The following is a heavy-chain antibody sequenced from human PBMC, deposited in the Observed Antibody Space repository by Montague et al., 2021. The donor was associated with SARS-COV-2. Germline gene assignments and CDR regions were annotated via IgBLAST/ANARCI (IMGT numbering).Heavy chain of an antibody. CDR1: GDSVSSNSAT. Sequence: CAISGDSVSSNSATWNWVRQSPSRGLECLGRTYYMSKWYNDYAXXXRVRVTINPDTSKNQFSLQLNSVTPEDTAIYYCTSGREGNYNVMDVWGQGTTVTVSS. J-gene: IGHJ6*02. CDR3: TSGREGNYNVMDV. D-gene: IGHD1-1*01. V-gene: IGHV6-1*01. CDR2: TYYMSKWYN.